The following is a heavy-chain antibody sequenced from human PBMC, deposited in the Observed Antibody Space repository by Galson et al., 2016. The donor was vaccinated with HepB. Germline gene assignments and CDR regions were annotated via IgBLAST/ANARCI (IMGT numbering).Heavy chain of an antibody. D-gene: IGHD2-2*01. J-gene: IGHJ4*02. CDR1: GFTFDDYA. CDR2: ITWNSRYI. V-gene: IGHV3-9*01. Sequence: SLRLSCAASGFTFDDYAMHWVRQAPGKGLEWVSSITWNSRYIAYADSVEGRFTISRDNAQNSLFLQMNSLRPEDTAFYYCARVSGYSSSWTSYYFDSWGQGPLVTVSS. CDR3: ARVSGYSSSWTSYYFDS.